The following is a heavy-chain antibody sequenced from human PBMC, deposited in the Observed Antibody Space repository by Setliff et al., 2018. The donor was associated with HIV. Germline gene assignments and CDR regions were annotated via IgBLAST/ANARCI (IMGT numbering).Heavy chain of an antibody. Sequence: PGGSLRLSCAASGLTFSSYDMHWVRQAAGKGLEWVSGIGRGGDTYYLGSVKGRFTISRENAKNSLFLRMNSLRVEDTAVYYCAREGSGWDPGYWGQGSLVTVSS. CDR1: GLTFSSYD. CDR2: IGRGGDT. D-gene: IGHD6-19*01. V-gene: IGHV3-13*01. J-gene: IGHJ4*02. CDR3: AREGSGWDPGY.